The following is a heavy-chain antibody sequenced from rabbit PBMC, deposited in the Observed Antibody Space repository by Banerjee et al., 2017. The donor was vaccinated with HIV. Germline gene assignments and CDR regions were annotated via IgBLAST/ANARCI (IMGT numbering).Heavy chain of an antibody. CDR3: ARSLSSYGSPGYTSLGL. CDR1: GFDFSSSYW. CDR2: ITAGSSGGT. V-gene: IGHV1S45*01. Sequence: QEQLEESGGDLVKPEGSLTLTCTASGFDFSSSYWICWVRQAPGKGLEWIGCITAGSSGGTYYASWAKGRFTISKTSSTTVTLQMTSLTVADTATYFCARSLSSYGSPGYTSLGLRGPGTLVTVS. D-gene: IGHD7-1*01. J-gene: IGHJ6*01.